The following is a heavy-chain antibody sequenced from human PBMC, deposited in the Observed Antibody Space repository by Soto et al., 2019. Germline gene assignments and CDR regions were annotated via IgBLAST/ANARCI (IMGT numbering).Heavy chain of an antibody. D-gene: IGHD5-12*01. V-gene: IGHV3-30*18. CDR1: GFTFSSYG. CDR2: ISYDGSNK. Sequence: HPVGSLRLSCAASGFTFSSYGMHWVRQAPGKGLEWVAVISYDGSNKYYADSVKGRFTISRDNSKNTLYLQMNSLRAEDTAVYYCAKAERWLQLMSRRGPQYGMDVWGQGTTVTVSS. CDR3: AKAERWLQLMSRRGPQYGMDV. J-gene: IGHJ6*02.